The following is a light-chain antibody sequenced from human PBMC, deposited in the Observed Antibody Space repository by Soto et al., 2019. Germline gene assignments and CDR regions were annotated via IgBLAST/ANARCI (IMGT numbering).Light chain of an antibody. Sequence: IVMTQSPSTLSVAPGERVTFSCRASQGISRKVAWYQHKPGQAPRLLISGASTGATGVPARFSGSGSGTEFTPPIRSLQSEDCEIYYCQTYHTWPIPFGGGTKGEIK. CDR3: QTYHTWPIP. CDR1: QGISRK. V-gene: IGKV3-15*01. CDR2: GAS. J-gene: IGKJ4*01.